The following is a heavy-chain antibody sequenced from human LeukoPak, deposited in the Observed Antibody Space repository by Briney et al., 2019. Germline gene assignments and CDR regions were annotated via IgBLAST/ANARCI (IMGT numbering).Heavy chain of an antibody. CDR3: AKVSLPRGYSYGYYYFDY. Sequence: PGGSLRLSCAASGFTFSSYAMSWVRQAPGKGLEWVSAISGSGGSTYYADSVKGRFTISRDNSKNTLYLQMNSLRAEDTAVYYCAKVSLPRGYSYGYYYFDYWGQGALVTVSS. CDR1: GFTFSSYA. J-gene: IGHJ4*02. D-gene: IGHD5-18*01. CDR2: ISGSGGST. V-gene: IGHV3-23*01.